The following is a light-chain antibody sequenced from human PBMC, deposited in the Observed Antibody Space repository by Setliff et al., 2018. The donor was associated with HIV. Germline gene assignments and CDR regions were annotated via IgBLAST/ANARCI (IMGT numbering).Light chain of an antibody. V-gene: IGLV2-14*01. CDR3: SAYITDRIL. J-gene: IGLJ2*01. CDR1: SRF. Sequence: QSVLTQPASVSGSPGQSVTISCTGASRFVSWYQHRPGRVPRLIIYEGVNRPSGVSNRFSGSTSGASASLTISRLQLEDEADYYCSAYITDRILFGGGTK. CDR2: EGV.